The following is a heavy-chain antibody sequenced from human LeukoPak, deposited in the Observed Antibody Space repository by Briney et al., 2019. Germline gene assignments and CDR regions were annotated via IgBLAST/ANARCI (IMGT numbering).Heavy chain of an antibody. CDR1: GYTFTGYD. J-gene: IGHJ5*02. V-gene: IGHV1-18*01. Sequence: ASVKVSCKASGYTFTGYDINWVRQAPGQGLEWMGWISGYNGNTNYAQKFQGRVSMTTDTSTSTAYMELRSLRSDDTAVYFCARVSPNRRISYGYQNWFDPWGQGTLVSVSS. CDR3: ARVSPNRRISYGYQNWFDP. CDR2: ISGYNGNT. D-gene: IGHD5-18*01.